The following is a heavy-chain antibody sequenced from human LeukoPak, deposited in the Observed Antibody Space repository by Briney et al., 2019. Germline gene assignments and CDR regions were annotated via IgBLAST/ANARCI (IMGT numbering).Heavy chain of an antibody. J-gene: IGHJ4*02. CDR2: IKPNSGGT. D-gene: IGHD1-26*01. Sequence: VASVRVSCKVLNYAFTRYGMSWVRQAPGQGLEWMGWIKPNSGGTNYAQKFQGRVTMTRDTSISTAYMELSRLRSDDTAVYYCARGSIVGATFDYFDYWGQGTLVTVSS. CDR3: ARGSIVGATFDYFDY. V-gene: IGHV1-2*02. CDR1: NYAFTRYG.